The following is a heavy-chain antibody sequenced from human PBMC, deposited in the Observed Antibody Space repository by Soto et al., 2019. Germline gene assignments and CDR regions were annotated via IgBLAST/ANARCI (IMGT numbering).Heavy chain of an antibody. D-gene: IGHD4-17*01. CDR3: ARGVDYGDYGMENWFDP. CDR1: GGSISSGGYY. Sequence: QVQLQESGPGLVKPSQTLSLTCTVSGGSISSGGYYWSWIRQHPGKGLEWIGYIYYSGSTYYNPSLKRRVTISVDTSKKQFSLKLSSVTAADTAVYYCARGVDYGDYGMENWFDPWGQGTLVTVSS. J-gene: IGHJ5*02. CDR2: IYYSGST. V-gene: IGHV4-31*03.